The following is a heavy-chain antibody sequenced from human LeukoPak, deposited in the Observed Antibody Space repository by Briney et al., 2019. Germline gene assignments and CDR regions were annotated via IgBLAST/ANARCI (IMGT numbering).Heavy chain of an antibody. D-gene: IGHD4-11*01. V-gene: IGHV1-46*01. CDR1: GYTFTSYY. CDR3: TRARSHSNFNFDY. CDR2: INPSGGST. Sequence: GASVRVSCKTSGYTFTSYYIHWVRQAPGQGLEWMGIINPSGGSTTYAQKYQGRVTMTRDTSTSTVYMELSSLSSEDTAVFYCTRARSHSNFNFDYWGQGTLVTVSS. J-gene: IGHJ4*02.